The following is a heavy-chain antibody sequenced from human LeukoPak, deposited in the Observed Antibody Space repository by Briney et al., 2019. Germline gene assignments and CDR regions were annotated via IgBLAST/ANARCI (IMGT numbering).Heavy chain of an antibody. CDR3: ARVWGGYHDCSGGSCQYYFDY. J-gene: IGHJ4*02. CDR1: GGSISSGGYY. V-gene: IGHV4-30-2*01. D-gene: IGHD2-15*01. Sequence: SETLSLTCIVSGGSISSGGYYWSWIRQPPGKGLEWIGYIYHSGSTYYNPSLKSRVTISVDRSKNQFSLKLSSVTAADTAVYYCARVWGGYHDCSGGSCQYYFDYWGQGTLVTVSS. CDR2: IYHSGST.